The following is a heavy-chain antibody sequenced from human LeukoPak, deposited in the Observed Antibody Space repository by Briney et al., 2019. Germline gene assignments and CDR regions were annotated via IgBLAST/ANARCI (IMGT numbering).Heavy chain of an antibody. V-gene: IGHV4-59*12. CDR2: IYYIGTS. CDR3: ARDKYYYDSSASIRFDY. CDR1: GDSMSNYF. J-gene: IGHJ4*02. Sequence: SETLSLTCTVSGDSMSNYFWTWIRQTPGKGLEWIGYIYYIGTSTYNPSLKSRVAISVDTSKNQFSLNLSSVTAADTAVYYCARDKYYYDSSASIRFDYWGQGTLVTVSS. D-gene: IGHD3-22*01.